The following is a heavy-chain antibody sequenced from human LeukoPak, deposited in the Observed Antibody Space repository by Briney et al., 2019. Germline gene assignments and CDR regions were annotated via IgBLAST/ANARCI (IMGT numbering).Heavy chain of an antibody. D-gene: IGHD3-16*01. Sequence: PGGSLRLSCAASGFTVSGTHMSWVRQAPGKGLEWVSAMCTGGTTYYADSVMGRFTVSRDNSRNTVFLHMNSLRVDDTAVYYCAKDEATSGGGLASWGQGTLVTVSS. CDR1: GFTVSGTH. V-gene: IGHV3-53*01. J-gene: IGHJ4*02. CDR2: MCTGGTT. CDR3: AKDEATSGGGLAS.